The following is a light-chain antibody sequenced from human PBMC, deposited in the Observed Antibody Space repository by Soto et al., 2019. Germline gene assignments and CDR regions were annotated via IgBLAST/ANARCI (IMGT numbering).Light chain of an antibody. CDR2: GIS. CDR1: QSVNSN. Sequence: IVMTQSPATLSVSPGERATLSCRASQSVNSNYLAWYQQKPGQAPRLLIYGISKRATDIPDRFSGSGSGTHFTLTISSLQPEDFATYYCQQLHGYPITFGQGTRLEIK. CDR3: QQLHGYPIT. J-gene: IGKJ5*01. V-gene: IGKV3D-15*01.